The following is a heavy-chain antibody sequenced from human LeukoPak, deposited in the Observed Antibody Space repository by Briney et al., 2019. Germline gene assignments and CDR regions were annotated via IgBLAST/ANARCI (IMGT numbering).Heavy chain of an antibody. CDR1: GFTFSSYS. J-gene: IGHJ5*02. V-gene: IGHV3-48*01. Sequence: GGSLRLSCAASGFTFSSYSINWVRQAPGKGLEWVSYISGSSSTIYYADSAKGRFTISRDNSKNTLYLQMNSLRAEDTAVYYCAKIPYSSGWVQNWFDPWGQGTLVTVSS. CDR2: ISGSSSTI. D-gene: IGHD6-19*01. CDR3: AKIPYSSGWVQNWFDP.